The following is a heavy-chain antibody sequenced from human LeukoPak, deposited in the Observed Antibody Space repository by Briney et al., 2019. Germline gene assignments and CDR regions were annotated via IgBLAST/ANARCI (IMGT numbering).Heavy chain of an antibody. V-gene: IGHV1-69*06. CDR3: ARGVGVRYCSGGSCGSLDY. D-gene: IGHD2-15*01. CDR1: GGTFSSYA. J-gene: IGHJ4*02. CDR2: VIPIFGTA. Sequence: ASVKVSCKASGGTFSSYAISWVRQAPGQGLEWMGGVIPIFGTANYAQKFQGRVTITADKSTSTAYMELSSLRSEDTAVYYCARGVGVRYCSGGSCGSLDYWGQGTLVTVSS.